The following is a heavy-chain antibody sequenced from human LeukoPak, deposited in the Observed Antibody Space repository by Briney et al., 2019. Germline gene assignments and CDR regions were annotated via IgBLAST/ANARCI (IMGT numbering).Heavy chain of an antibody. J-gene: IGHJ4*02. D-gene: IGHD3-22*01. V-gene: IGHV3-21*06. CDR3: TRDPYSSGAYDRFYFDY. CDR2: INYRSESM. Sequence: GGSLRLSCAASGFAFGSYTMNWVRQAPGKGLEWVSSINYRSESMYYAASVKGRFTISRDNTKNSLYLQMNTLRAEDTAVYFCTRDPYSSGAYDRFYFDYWGQGTLVTVSS. CDR1: GFAFGSYT.